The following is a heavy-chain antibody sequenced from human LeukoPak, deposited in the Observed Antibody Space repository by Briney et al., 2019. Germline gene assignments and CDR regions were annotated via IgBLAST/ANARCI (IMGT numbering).Heavy chain of an antibody. D-gene: IGHD3-22*01. Sequence: SETLSLTCTVSGGSISSGDYYWSWIRQPPGKGLEWIGSIYYSGSTYYNPSLKSRVTISVDTSKNQFSLKLSSVTAADTAVYYCARGPYYYDSSGYYYFDYWGQGTLVTVSS. CDR2: IYYSGST. J-gene: IGHJ4*02. CDR1: GGSISSGDYY. CDR3: ARGPYYYDSSGYYYFDY. V-gene: IGHV4-39*07.